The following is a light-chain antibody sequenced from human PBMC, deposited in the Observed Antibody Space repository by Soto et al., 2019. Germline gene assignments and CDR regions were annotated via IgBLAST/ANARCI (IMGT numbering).Light chain of an antibody. CDR2: GAS. CDR3: QQYGSSLLT. V-gene: IGKV3-20*01. Sequence: EIVLTQSPGTLSLSPGERATLSCRASQSVSSSYLAWYQQKPGQAPRFLIYGASNRATGIPDRFSGSGSGTDFTLTISRLEPEDFAVYYCQQYGSSLLTFGGGTKV. CDR1: QSVSSSY. J-gene: IGKJ4*01.